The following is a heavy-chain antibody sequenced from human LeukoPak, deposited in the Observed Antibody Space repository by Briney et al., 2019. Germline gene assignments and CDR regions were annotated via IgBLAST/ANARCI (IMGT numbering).Heavy chain of an antibody. D-gene: IGHD3-3*01. CDR1: GFTFSSYG. CDR3: AKDGDYDFWSGYYHFDY. CDR2: IRYDGSNK. J-gene: IGHJ4*02. Sequence: AGGSLRLSCAASGFTFSSYGMHWVRQAPGKGLEWVAFIRYDGSNKYYADSVKGRFTISRDNSKNTLYLQMNSLRAEDTAVYYCAKDGDYDFWSGYYHFDYWGQGTLVTVSS. V-gene: IGHV3-30*02.